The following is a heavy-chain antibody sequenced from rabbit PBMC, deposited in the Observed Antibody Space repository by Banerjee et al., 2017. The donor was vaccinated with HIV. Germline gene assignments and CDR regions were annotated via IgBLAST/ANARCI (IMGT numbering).Heavy chain of an antibody. CDR3: ARSVAGADWSYAL. D-gene: IGHD8-1*01. CDR1: GFSFSNKYV. Sequence: QEQLEESGGDLVKPEGSLTLTCTASGFSFSNKYVMCWVRQAPGKGLEWIACINTSNGNTVYASWAKGRFTLSKTSSPTVTLQMTSLTAADTAAYFCARSVAGADWSYALWGQGTLVTVS. V-gene: IGHV1S45*01. CDR2: INTSNGNT. J-gene: IGHJ3*01.